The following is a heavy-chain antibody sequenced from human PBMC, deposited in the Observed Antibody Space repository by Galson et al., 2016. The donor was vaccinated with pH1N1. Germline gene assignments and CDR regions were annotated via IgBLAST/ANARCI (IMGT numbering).Heavy chain of an antibody. CDR1: GDSIGSGSHY. V-gene: IGHV4-61*02. J-gene: IGHJ4*02. CDR2: IYTSGST. CDR3: ARDSANSGDYVREFDC. D-gene: IGHD1-26*01. Sequence: TLSLTCTVSGDSIGSGSHYWRWVRQPAGKGLEWIGRIYTSGSTNYNPSLKSRIFISLDTAKNQFSLRLSSVTAADTAVYYCARDSANSGDYVREFDCWGQGTLVTVSS.